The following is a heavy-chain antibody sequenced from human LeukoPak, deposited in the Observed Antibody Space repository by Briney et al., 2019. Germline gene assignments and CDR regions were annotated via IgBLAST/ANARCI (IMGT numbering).Heavy chain of an antibody. CDR2: ISSSGSTI. J-gene: IGHJ4*02. D-gene: IGHD3-3*01. CDR3: ARGYQPYDFWSGYPGY. CDR1: GFTFSDYY. Sequence: PGGSLRLSCAASGFTFSDYYMSWIRQAPGKGLEWVSYISSSGSTIYYADSVKGRFTISRDNAKNSLYLQMNSLRAEDKAVYYCARGYQPYDFWSGYPGYWGQGTLVTVSS. V-gene: IGHV3-11*04.